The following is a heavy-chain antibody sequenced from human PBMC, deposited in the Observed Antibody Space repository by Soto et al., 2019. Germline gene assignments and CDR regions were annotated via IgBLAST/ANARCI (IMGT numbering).Heavy chain of an antibody. D-gene: IGHD3-3*01. CDR2: ISYDESNK. J-gene: IGHJ6*02. CDR1: GFTFSSYG. Sequence: QVQLVESGGGVVQPGRSLRLSCVASGFTFSSYGMHWVRQAPGKGLEWVAFISYDESNKYYADSVKGRFTISRDNSRTTLYLQMNSLRSEDMAVYFCAKRRNVFRFLESSSGMEVWGHGTTVTVSS. V-gene: IGHV3-30*18. CDR3: AKRRNVFRFLESSSGMEV.